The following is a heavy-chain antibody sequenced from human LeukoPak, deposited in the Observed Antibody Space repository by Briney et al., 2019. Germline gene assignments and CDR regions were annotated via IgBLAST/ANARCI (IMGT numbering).Heavy chain of an antibody. CDR3: ARGGKYYGS. CDR2: IWYDGSNK. J-gene: IGHJ5*02. CDR1: GIPFSSFG. Sequence: GGSLRLSCAAPGIPFSSFGMHWLRQAPGKGLEWVAFIWYDGSNKYYADSVKGRFTISRDNSKNTLYLQMNSLRAEDTAVYYCARGGKYYGSWGQGTLVTVSS. D-gene: IGHD3-10*01. V-gene: IGHV3-33*01.